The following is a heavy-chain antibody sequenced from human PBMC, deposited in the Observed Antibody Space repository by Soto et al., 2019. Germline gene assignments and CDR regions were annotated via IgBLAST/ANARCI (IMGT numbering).Heavy chain of an antibody. J-gene: IGHJ6*02. V-gene: IGHV1-46*01. CDR2: INPSGGST. D-gene: IGHD3-16*02. Sequence: ASVKGSCKASGYTFTSDYMHWVRQAPGQGLEWMGIINPSGGSTSYAQKFQGRVTMTRDTSTSTVYMELSSLRSEDTAVYYCARDLMITFGGVIAAYGMDVWGQGTTVTVSS. CDR1: GYTFTSDY. CDR3: ARDLMITFGGVIAAYGMDV.